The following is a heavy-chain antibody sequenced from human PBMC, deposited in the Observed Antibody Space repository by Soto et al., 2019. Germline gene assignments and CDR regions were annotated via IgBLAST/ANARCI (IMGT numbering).Heavy chain of an antibody. CDR3: XXXXNYCAGGICYDVVDI. J-gene: IGHJ3*02. CDR1: GFTFSNYW. CDR2: IKKDGSET. Sequence: EVQLVESGGGLVQSAGSLRLSCVASGFTFSNYWMTWVRQAPGKGLEWVANIKKDGSETYLLDSVTGRFTISRDNAKXXXXXXXXGXXXXXXXXXXXXXXXNYCAGGICYDVVDIWGQGTMVTVSS. V-gene: IGHV3-7*02. D-gene: IGHD2-8*02.